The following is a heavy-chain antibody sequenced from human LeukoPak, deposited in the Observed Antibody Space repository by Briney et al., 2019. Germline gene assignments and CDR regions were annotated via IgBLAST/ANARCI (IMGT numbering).Heavy chain of an antibody. Sequence: GPSVKVSCKASGYTFTSYYMHWVRQAPGQGLEWMGRIIPILGIANYAQKFQGRVTITADKSTSTAYMELSSLRSEDTAVYYCARDPCSSTSCNYYYYYGMDVWGQGTTVTVSS. D-gene: IGHD2-2*01. V-gene: IGHV1-69*04. J-gene: IGHJ6*02. CDR1: GYTFTSYY. CDR2: IIPILGIA. CDR3: ARDPCSSTSCNYYYYYGMDV.